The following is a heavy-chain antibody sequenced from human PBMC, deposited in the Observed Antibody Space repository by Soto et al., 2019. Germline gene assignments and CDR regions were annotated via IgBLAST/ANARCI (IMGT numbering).Heavy chain of an antibody. CDR2: ISYDGSNK. CDR3: ARDRRSSSWYGGRSYYYGMDV. D-gene: IGHD6-13*01. J-gene: IGHJ6*02. Sequence: GSLRLSCAASVFTFSSYAMHWVRQAPGKGPEWVAVISYDGSNKYYADSVKGRFTISRDNSKNTLYLQMNSLRAEDTAVYYCARDRRSSSWYGGRSYYYGMDVWGQGTTVTVSS. CDR1: VFTFSSYA. V-gene: IGHV3-30-3*01.